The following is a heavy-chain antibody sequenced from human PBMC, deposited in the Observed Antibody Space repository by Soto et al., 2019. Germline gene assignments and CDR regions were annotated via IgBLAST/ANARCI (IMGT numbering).Heavy chain of an antibody. J-gene: IGHJ4*02. CDR2: IYHSGNT. D-gene: IGHD2-2*02. CDR1: GGSVTTGSSY. V-gene: IGHV4-31*03. CDR3: ARARFQVLYGKPYFDS. Sequence: TLSLPCTVSGGSVTTGSSYWSWIRQHPGKGMEWIGNIYHSGNTYYNPSLKSRLNISLDTSKNHFSLMVDSVHAAQTALYSCARARFQVLYGKPYFDSWGQGTLGTVS.